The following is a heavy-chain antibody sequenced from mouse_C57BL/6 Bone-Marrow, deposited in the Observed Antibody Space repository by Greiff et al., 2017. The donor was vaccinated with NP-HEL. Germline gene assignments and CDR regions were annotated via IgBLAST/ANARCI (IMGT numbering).Heavy chain of an antibody. Sequence: QVQLKQPGAELVKPGASVKMSCKASGYTFTSYWITWVKQRPGQGLEWIGDIYPGSGSTNYNEKFQGKATLTVDTSSSTAYMQLSSLTSEDSAVYYGASEALSSNYLWMDYWGQGTSVTVSS. CDR2: IYPGSGST. CDR3: ASEALSSNYLWMDY. D-gene: IGHD2-5*01. J-gene: IGHJ4*01. V-gene: IGHV1-55*01. CDR1: GYTFTSYW.